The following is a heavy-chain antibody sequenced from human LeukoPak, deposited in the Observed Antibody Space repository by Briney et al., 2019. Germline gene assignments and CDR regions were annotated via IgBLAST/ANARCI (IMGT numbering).Heavy chain of an antibody. CDR3: ARGYYGGNSVGLAFDI. CDR2: IYSSGST. V-gene: IGHV4-61*02. CDR1: GGSISSGSYY. Sequence: PSETLSLTCTVSGGSISSGSYYRSWIRQPAGKGLEWIGRIYSSGSTNYNPSLKSRVTISLDTSKNQFSLKLTSVTAADTALYYCARGYYGGNSVGLAFDIWGQGTMVTVSS. J-gene: IGHJ3*02. D-gene: IGHD4-23*01.